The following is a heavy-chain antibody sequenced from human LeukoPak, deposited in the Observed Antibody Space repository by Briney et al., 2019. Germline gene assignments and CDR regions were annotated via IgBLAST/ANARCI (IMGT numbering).Heavy chain of an antibody. CDR3: ARDERRYCSDSSCYPGDY. D-gene: IGHD2-2*01. CDR1: GFTFSSYA. Sequence: GESLRLSCAASGFTFSSYAMKWVRQAPGKGLEWVSAISRTSAYIYYSDSVKGRFTISRGNAKNSVYLQIDSLRAEDTAVYYCARDERRYCSDSSCYPGDYWGQGTLVTVSS. V-gene: IGHV3-21*01. J-gene: IGHJ4*02. CDR2: ISRTSAYI.